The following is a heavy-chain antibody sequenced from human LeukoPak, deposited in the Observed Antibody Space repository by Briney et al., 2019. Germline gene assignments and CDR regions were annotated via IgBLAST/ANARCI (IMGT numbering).Heavy chain of an antibody. V-gene: IGHV3-23*01. CDR3: CSGYSSGRGFDS. CDR2: ISAGGFTT. Sequence: SGGSLRLSCTASGFTFSSRAMSWVRQAPGKGLEWVSTISAGGFTTYDADSVKGRFTISRDNSKKTLYLQMNSLRAEDTAVYYCCSGYSSGRGFDSWGQGALVTVSS. J-gene: IGHJ4*02. D-gene: IGHD2-8*02. CDR1: GFTFSSRA.